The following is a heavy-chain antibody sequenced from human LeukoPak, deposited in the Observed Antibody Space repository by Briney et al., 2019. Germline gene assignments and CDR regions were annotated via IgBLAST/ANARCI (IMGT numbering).Heavy chain of an antibody. CDR1: GYTFTSYG. Sequence: ASVKVSCKASGYTFTSYGISWVRQAPGQGLEWMGWISAYNGNTNYAQKLQGRVTMTTDTSTSTAYMELRSLRSDDTAVYYCARKFFHSSSSWDAFDIWGQGTMVTVSS. CDR2: ISAYNGNT. J-gene: IGHJ3*02. CDR3: ARKFFHSSSSWDAFDI. D-gene: IGHD6-13*01. V-gene: IGHV1-18*01.